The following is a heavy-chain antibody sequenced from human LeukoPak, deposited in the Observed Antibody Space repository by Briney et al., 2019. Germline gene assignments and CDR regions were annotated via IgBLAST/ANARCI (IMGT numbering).Heavy chain of an antibody. J-gene: IGHJ2*01. D-gene: IGHD3-10*02. CDR2: IYSSGST. CDR1: GGSISSDH. Sequence: SETLSLTCTVSGGSISSDHWNWIRQPPGKGLEWIGCIYSSGSTYYNPSLKSRVTISVDMSKNQFSLRLTSVSVADTAVYYCARKYVCDLWRRGT. V-gene: IGHV4-59*01. CDR3: ARKYVCDL.